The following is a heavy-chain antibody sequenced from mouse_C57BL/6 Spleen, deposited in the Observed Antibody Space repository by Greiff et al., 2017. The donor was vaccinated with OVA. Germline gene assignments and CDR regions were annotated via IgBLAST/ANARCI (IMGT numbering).Heavy chain of an antibody. D-gene: IGHD4-1*01. Sequence: QVQLKESGPGLVQPSQSLSITCTVSGFSLTSYGVHWVRQSPGKGLEWLGVIWSGGSTDYNAAFISRLSISKDNSKSQVFFKMNSLQADDTAIYYCATLTGTGGYAMDYWGQGTSVTVSS. CDR1: GFSLTSYG. CDR2: IWSGGST. J-gene: IGHJ4*01. V-gene: IGHV2-2*01. CDR3: ATLTGTGGYAMDY.